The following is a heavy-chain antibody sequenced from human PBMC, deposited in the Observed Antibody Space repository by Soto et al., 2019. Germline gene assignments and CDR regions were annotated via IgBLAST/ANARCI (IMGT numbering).Heavy chain of an antibody. CDR2: IFHSGCT. V-gene: IGHV4-4*02. CDR1: SGSISSDNW. J-gene: IGHJ2*01. CDR3: ARGSRRGVNTVLRDFDL. D-gene: IGHD3-10*01. Sequence: QVQLQESGPGLVKPSGTLSLTCAVSSGSISSDNWWRWVRQAPGKGLERIGEIFHSGCTNYNTSLKSRVTLPVDRSIYQFSLRLSSVTAAVTAVYYCARGSRRGVNTVLRDFDLWGRATLVPVSS.